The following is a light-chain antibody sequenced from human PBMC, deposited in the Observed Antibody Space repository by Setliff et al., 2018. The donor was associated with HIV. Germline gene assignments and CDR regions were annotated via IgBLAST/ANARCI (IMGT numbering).Light chain of an antibody. CDR3: SSYTNTPLYV. Sequence: SALTQPASVSGSPGQSITISCTGTSSDVGGHNYVSWYQQHPGKAPKLIIYDVSNRPSGASNRFSGSKSGNTASLTISGLQAEDEADYYCSSYTNTPLYVFGTGTKVTVL. V-gene: IGLV2-14*03. CDR2: DVS. CDR1: SSDVGGHNY. J-gene: IGLJ1*01.